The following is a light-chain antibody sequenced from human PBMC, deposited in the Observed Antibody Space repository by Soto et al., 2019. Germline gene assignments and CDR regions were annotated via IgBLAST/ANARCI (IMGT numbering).Light chain of an antibody. Sequence: EVVMTQSAASRSLSHGERAALSCRASQSFGSNLAWYQQKPGQAPRLLLYGTSTRATGIPDRFTGSGSGTEFTLTISSLQSEDFAVYYCQQYNNWPLTFGGGTKVDI. CDR2: GTS. V-gene: IGKV3-15*01. CDR1: QSFGSN. CDR3: QQYNNWPLT. J-gene: IGKJ4*01.